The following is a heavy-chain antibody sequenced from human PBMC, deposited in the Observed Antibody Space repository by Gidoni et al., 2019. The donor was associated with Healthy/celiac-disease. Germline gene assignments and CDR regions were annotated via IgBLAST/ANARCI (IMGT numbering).Heavy chain of an antibody. J-gene: IGHJ4*02. D-gene: IGHD3-10*01. CDR2: ISYDGSNK. V-gene: IGHV3-30*18. CDR3: AKDRITMVRGVITTFDY. Sequence: QVQLVESGGGVVQPGRSLRSSCAASGCTFRSYGMHWVRHAPGKGLEWLAVISYDGSNKYYADSVKGRFTISRDNSKNTLYLQMNSLRAEDTAVYYCAKDRITMVRGVITTFDYWGQGTLVTVSS. CDR1: GCTFRSYG.